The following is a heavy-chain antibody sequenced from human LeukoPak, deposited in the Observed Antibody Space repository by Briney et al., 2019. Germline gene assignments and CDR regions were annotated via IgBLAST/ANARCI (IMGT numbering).Heavy chain of an antibody. V-gene: IGHV4-39*01. J-gene: IGHJ6*03. Sequence: SETLSLTCTVSGVSISSSTYYWGCIRQPPGKGLEWIGSIDYSGSTYYNPSLTSRVTISVDTSKNQFSLKLSSVTAADTAVYYCARHKDYYYSYMDVWGKGTTVTISS. CDR3: ARHKDYYYSYMDV. CDR1: GVSISSSTYY. CDR2: IDYSGST.